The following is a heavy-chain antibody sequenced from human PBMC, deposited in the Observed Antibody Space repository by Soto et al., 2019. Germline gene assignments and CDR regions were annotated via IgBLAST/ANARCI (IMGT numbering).Heavy chain of an antibody. CDR2: ISYDGSNK. V-gene: IGHV3-30-3*01. J-gene: IGHJ6*02. CDR3: GRDHVVVAATFRASYYGMDV. D-gene: IGHD2-15*01. CDR1: GFTFSSYA. Sequence: QVQLVESGGGVVQPGRSLRLSCAASGFTFSSYAMHWVRQAPGKGLEWVAVISYDGSNKYYADSVKGRFTISRDNSKNTLYLQMNSLRAEDTAVYYCGRDHVVVAATFRASYYGMDVWGQGTTVTVSS.